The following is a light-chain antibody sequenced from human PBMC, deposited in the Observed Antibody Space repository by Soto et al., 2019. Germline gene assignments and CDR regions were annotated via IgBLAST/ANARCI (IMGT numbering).Light chain of an antibody. CDR1: QSVGSA. Sequence: EIVMTQSPATLSVSPGETATLSCRASQSVGSAVAWYQHKPGQAPRLLIVGASIRAPGAPGRFSGGGSGTEFSHTLMSLQSEEFAVYYCQQDKNWFPLTVGGGTTVEIK. CDR2: GAS. J-gene: IGKJ4*01. CDR3: QQDKNWFPLT. V-gene: IGKV3-15*01.